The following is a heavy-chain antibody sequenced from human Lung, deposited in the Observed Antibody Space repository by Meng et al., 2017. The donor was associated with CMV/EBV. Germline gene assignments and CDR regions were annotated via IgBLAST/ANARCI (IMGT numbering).Heavy chain of an antibody. CDR2: ISYDGSNK. Sequence: GESLKISCAASGFTFSSYAMHWVRQAPGKGLEWVAVISYDGSNKYYADSVKGRFTISRDNSKNTLYLQMNSLRAEDTAVYYCSREGSYQLPAPRCFVPWGQGXLVTVSS. CDR3: SREGSYQLPAPRCFVP. V-gene: IGHV3-30-3*01. CDR1: GFTFSSYA. D-gene: IGHD2-2*01. J-gene: IGHJ5*02.